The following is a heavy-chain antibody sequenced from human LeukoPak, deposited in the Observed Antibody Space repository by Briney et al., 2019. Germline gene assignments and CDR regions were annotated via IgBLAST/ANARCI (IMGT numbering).Heavy chain of an antibody. CDR2: ISGSGGST. CDR3: AKDRSAYCSGTSYYSSFDY. Sequence: GGSLRLSCAASGFTFNNYAMTWVRQAPGKGLEWVSAISGSGGSTYYADSVKGRFTISRDSSKNTLYLQMNSLGAEDTAVYHCAKDRSAYCSGTSYYSSFDYWGQGALVTVSP. CDR1: GFTFNNYA. D-gene: IGHD2-2*02. J-gene: IGHJ4*02. V-gene: IGHV3-23*01.